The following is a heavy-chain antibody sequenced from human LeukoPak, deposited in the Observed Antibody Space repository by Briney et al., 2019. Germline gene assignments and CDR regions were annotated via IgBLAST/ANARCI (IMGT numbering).Heavy chain of an antibody. J-gene: IGHJ4*02. CDR2: TYYRSKWYK. D-gene: IGHD6-13*01. V-gene: IGHV6-1*01. CDR3: ARGLSAAPPGRY. Sequence: SQTLSLTCAISGDSVSSNSATWNWIRQSPSRGLEWLGRTYYRSKWYKYYAVSVKGRITINPDTSKNQFSLKLSSVTAADTAVYYCARGLSAAPPGRYWGQGTLVTVSS. CDR1: GDSVSSNSAT.